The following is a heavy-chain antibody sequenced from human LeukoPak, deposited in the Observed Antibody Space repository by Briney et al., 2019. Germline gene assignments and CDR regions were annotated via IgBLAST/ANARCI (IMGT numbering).Heavy chain of an antibody. V-gene: IGHV4-31*03. CDR2: IYHSGTT. CDR3: ARDYRDGYSHFDS. D-gene: IGHD5-24*01. J-gene: IGHJ4*02. Sequence: SQTLSLTCTVSGGSISSGDYYWSWIRQRPGQGLEWIGYIYHSGTTYYSPSLKSRVIISVDTSKNQFSLKLSSVTAADTAVYYCARDYRDGYSHFDSWGQGTLVTVSS. CDR1: GGSISSGDYY.